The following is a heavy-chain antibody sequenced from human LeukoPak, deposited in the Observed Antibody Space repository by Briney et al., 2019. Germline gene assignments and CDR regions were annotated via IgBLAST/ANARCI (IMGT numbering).Heavy chain of an antibody. CDR3: ARYDSSSFRYFDY. J-gene: IGHJ4*02. CDR2: IRYDGSNK. V-gene: IGHV3-30*02. Sequence: GGSLRLSCAAPGFPLSSYAMSWVRQAPGKGLEWVAFIRYDGSNKYYADSVKGRFTISRDNSKNTLYLQMNSLRAEDTAVYYCARYDSSSFRYFDYWGQGTLVTVSS. D-gene: IGHD6-6*01. CDR1: GFPLSSYA.